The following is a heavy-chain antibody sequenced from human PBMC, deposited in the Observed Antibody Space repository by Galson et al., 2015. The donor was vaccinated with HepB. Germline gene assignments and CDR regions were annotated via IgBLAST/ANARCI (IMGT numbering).Heavy chain of an antibody. D-gene: IGHD3-22*01. CDR1: GGTFSSYA. CDR2: IIPIFGTA. J-gene: IGHJ5*02. V-gene: IGHV1-69*06. Sequence: SVKVSCKASGGTFSSYAISWVRQAPGQGLEWMGGIIPIFGTANYAQKFQGRVTITADKSTSTAYMELSSLRSEDTAVYYCARDLTMIVVNWFDPWGQGTLVTVSS. CDR3: ARDLTMIVVNWFDP.